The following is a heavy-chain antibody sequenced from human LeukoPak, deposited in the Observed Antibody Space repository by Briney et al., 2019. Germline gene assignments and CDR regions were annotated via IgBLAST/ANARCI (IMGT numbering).Heavy chain of an antibody. CDR2: IYSGGST. D-gene: IGHD2-15*01. J-gene: IGHJ6*02. CDR3: ARGWAAYHYYCYSMDV. CDR1: GFTVSSNC. V-gene: IGHV3-66*01. Sequence: GGSLRLSCAASGFTVSSNCMSWVRQAPGKGLEWVSVIYSGGSTYYADSVKGRFTISRDNSKNTLYLQMNSLRAEDTAVYYCARGWAAYHYYCYSMDVWGQGTTVTVSS.